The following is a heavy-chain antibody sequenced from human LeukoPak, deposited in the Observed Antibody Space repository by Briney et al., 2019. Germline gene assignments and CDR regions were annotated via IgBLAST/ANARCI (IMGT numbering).Heavy chain of an antibody. CDR1: GFTFSSYA. D-gene: IGHD3-22*01. CDR3: AKRNGPYYYDSSGYVDY. CDR2: MSGSGGST. V-gene: IGHV3-23*01. Sequence: GGSLRLSCAASGFTFSSYAMSWVRQAPGKGLEWVSGMSGSGGSTYYADSVKGRFTIPRDNSKNTLYLQIHTLRAEDTAVYYCAKRNGPYYYDSSGYVDYWGQGTLVTVSS. J-gene: IGHJ4*02.